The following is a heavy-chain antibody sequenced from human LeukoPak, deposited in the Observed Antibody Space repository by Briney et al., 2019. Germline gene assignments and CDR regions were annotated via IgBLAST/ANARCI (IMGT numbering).Heavy chain of an antibody. CDR1: GFTFSGYE. V-gene: IGHV3-48*03. J-gene: IGHJ2*01. D-gene: IGHD5-12*01. CDR2: ISRSGRTI. CDR3: ARVYSGSWYFDL. Sequence: GGSLRLSCAASGFTFSGYEMNWVRQSPGKGLEWVSYISRSGRTIYDADSVKGRFTISRDNAKNSLYLQMNSLRAEDTAVYYCARVYSGSWYFDLWGRGTLVTVSS.